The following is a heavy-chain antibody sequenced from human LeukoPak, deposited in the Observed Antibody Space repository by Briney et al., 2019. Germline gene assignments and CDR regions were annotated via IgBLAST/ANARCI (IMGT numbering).Heavy chain of an antibody. D-gene: IGHD5-12*01. CDR2: IYYSGST. CDR3: ARGSGYEYYYYYGMDV. V-gene: IGHV4-31*03. J-gene: IGHJ6*02. Sequence: SQTLSLTCTVSGGSISSGGYYWSWIRQHPGKGLEWIGYIYYSGSTYYNPSLRSRVTISVDTSKNQFSLKLSSVTAADTAVYYCARGSGYEYYYYYGMDVWGQGTTVTVSS. CDR1: GGSISSGGYY.